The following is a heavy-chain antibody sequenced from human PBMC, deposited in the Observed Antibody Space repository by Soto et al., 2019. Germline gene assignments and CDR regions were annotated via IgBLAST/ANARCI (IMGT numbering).Heavy chain of an antibody. CDR3: ASGLSHLYIVVVVAATPDY. V-gene: IGHV3-30-3*01. J-gene: IGHJ4*02. Sequence: GGSLRLSCAASGFTFSSYAMHWVRQAPGKGLEWVAVISYDGSNKYYADSVKGRFTISRDNSKNTLYLQMNSLRAEDTAVYYCASGLSHLYIVVVVAATPDYWGQGTLVTVSS. CDR2: ISYDGSNK. D-gene: IGHD2-15*01. CDR1: GFTFSSYA.